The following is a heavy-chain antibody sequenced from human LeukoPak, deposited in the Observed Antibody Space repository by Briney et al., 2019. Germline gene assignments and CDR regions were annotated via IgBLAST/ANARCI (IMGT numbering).Heavy chain of an antibody. CDR2: INHSGST. D-gene: IGHD1-1*01. CDR3: VPKGNEGY. CDR1: GGSFSGYY. Sequence: SETLSLTCAVYGGSFSGYYWSWIRQPPGKGLEWIGEINHSGSTNYNPSLKSRVTISVDTSKSQFSLKLSSVTAADTAVYYCVPKGNEGYWGQGTLVTVSS. V-gene: IGHV4-34*01. J-gene: IGHJ4*02.